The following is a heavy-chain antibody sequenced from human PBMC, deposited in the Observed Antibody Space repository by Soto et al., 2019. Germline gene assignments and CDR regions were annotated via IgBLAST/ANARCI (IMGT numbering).Heavy chain of an antibody. J-gene: IGHJ4*02. CDR1: GFTFSSYG. CDR2: ISYDGSNK. V-gene: IGHV3-30*18. Sequence: QVQLVESGGGVVQPGRSLRLSCAASGFTFSSYGMHWVRQAPGKGLEWVAVISYDGSNKYYADSVKGRFTISRDNSKNTLYLQMNSLRAEDTAVYYCAKDRPGGYYWTLGYWGQGTLVTVSS. CDR3: AKDRPGGYYWTLGY. D-gene: IGHD3-22*01.